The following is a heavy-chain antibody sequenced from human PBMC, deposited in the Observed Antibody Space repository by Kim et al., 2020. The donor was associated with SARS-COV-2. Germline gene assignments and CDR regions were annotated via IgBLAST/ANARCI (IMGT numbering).Heavy chain of an antibody. V-gene: IGHV3-15*01. CDR3: TTGSIVVVTATEDY. D-gene: IGHD2-21*02. Sequence: GGSLRLSCAASGFTFTTAWMSWFRQAPGKGLEWVGRIKSRNLGGATDYAAPVKGRFTISRDDSKNTLYLQMDSLKTEDTAVYYCTTGSIVVVTATEDYWGQGTLVTVSS. CDR1: GFTFTTAW. CDR2: IKSRNLGGAT. J-gene: IGHJ4*02.